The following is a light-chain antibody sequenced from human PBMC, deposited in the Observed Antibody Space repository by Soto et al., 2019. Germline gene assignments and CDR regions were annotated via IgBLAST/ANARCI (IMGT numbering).Light chain of an antibody. CDR2: KAS. J-gene: IGKJ1*01. V-gene: IGKV1-5*03. Sequence: DIQLPQSPSSLSASVGDRVTITSRASQTISSLLAWYQQKPGKAPKLLIYKASTLKSGVPSRFSGSGSGTEFTLTISSLQPDDFATYYCQHYNSYSEAFGQGTKVDIK. CDR3: QHYNSYSEA. CDR1: QTISSL.